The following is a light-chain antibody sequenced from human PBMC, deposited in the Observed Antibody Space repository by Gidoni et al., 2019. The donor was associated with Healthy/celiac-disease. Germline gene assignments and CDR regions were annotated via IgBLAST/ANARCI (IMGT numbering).Light chain of an antibody. J-gene: IGLJ2*01. CDR2: QDS. Sequence: SYELTQPPSVSVSPGQTASITCSGDKLGDKYACWYQQKPGQSPVLVIYQDSNRPSGIPERVSGSNSGNTATLIISETQTMDEADYYCQAWDSSTVVFGGGTKLTVL. CDR1: KLGDKY. V-gene: IGLV3-1*01. CDR3: QAWDSSTVV.